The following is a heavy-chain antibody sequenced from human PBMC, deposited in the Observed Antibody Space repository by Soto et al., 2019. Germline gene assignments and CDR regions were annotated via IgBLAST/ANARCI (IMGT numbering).Heavy chain of an antibody. V-gene: IGHV3-23*01. CDR1: GFTFSTYA. CDR3: ATSSNYYDSSGDSNFDY. J-gene: IGHJ4*02. Sequence: GGSLRLSCAASGFTFSTYAINWVRQAPGKGLEWVSGISGNGGSTYYADSVKGRLTISRDNSQNTLYLEMNSLRAEDTAVYYCATSSNYYDSSGDSNFDYWGQGTLVTVSS. CDR2: ISGNGGST. D-gene: IGHD3-22*01.